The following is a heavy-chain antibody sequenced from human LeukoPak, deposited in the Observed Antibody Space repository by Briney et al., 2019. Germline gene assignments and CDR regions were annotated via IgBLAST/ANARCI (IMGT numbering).Heavy chain of an antibody. V-gene: IGHV5-51*01. D-gene: IGHD5-24*01. Sequence: GESLKISCKASGYSFTTYWIVWVRQMPGKGLEWMGIIYPGDSDVRYSPSFQGQVTISVDRSTSTAYLQWSSLKASDTAMYFCARAIDGYNYGYYYMDVWGKGTTITVSS. CDR2: IYPGDSDV. CDR3: ARAIDGYNYGYYYMDV. CDR1: GYSFTTYW. J-gene: IGHJ6*03.